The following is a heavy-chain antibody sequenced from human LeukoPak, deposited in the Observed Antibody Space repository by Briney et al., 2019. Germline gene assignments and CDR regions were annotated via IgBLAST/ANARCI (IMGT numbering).Heavy chain of an antibody. CDR2: ISPSGRTT. Sequence: PGGSLRLSCAASGFTFSSYAMSWVRQAPGKGLEWVSAISPSGRTTDYVDSVKGRFTISRDNSKNTLYLQMNSLRAEDTAVYYCAKVVLVGAIFGPGYWGQGTLVTVSS. CDR3: AKVVLVGAIFGPGY. D-gene: IGHD1-26*01. V-gene: IGHV3-23*01. CDR1: GFTFSSYA. J-gene: IGHJ4*02.